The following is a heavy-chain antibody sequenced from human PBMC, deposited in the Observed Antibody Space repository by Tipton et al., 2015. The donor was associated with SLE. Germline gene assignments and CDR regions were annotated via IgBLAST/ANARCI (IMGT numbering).Heavy chain of an antibody. CDR2: IYTSGST. Sequence: TLSLTCTVSGGSISSGSYYWSWIRQPAGKGLEWIGRIYTSGSTNYNPSHKSRVTISVDTSKNQFSLKLSSVTAADTAVYYCARVLGVVKSYYMDVWGKGTTVTVSS. V-gene: IGHV4-61*02. J-gene: IGHJ6*03. CDR3: ARVLGVVKSYYMDV. D-gene: IGHD3-3*01. CDR1: GGSISSGSYY.